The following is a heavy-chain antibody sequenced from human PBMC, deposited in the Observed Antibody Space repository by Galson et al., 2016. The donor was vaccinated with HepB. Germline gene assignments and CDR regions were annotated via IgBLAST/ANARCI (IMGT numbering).Heavy chain of an antibody. J-gene: IGHJ5*02. Sequence: PVKASCKASGFTFSSFTVQWVRQARGQRLEWIGWIGVGSGDISYAQKFQERVTIISDTSTSTAYMEPSSLRSEDTAVYYCAADYHDTYFDPWGQGTLVTVSS. CDR1: GFTFSSFT. D-gene: IGHD3-16*02. CDR2: IGVGSGDI. CDR3: AADYHDTYFDP. V-gene: IGHV1-58*01.